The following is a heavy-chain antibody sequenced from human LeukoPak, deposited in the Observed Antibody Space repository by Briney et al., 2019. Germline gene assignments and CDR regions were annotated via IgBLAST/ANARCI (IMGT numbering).Heavy chain of an antibody. Sequence: ASVKVSCKASGYTFTTYGISWMRQAPGQGLEWVGWVSGHNGNRNYAQKLQGRVTMTTDTSTTTAYMELRSLRSDDTAVYYCASDTSYDFWSDPTELFDIWGQGTMVTVSS. CDR1: GYTFTTYG. J-gene: IGHJ3*02. CDR2: VSGHNGNR. V-gene: IGHV1-18*01. D-gene: IGHD3-3*01. CDR3: ASDTSYDFWSDPTELFDI.